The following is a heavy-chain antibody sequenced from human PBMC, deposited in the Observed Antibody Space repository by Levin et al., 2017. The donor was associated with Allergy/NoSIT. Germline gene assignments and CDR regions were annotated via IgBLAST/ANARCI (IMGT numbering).Heavy chain of an antibody. CDR3: ARDNIGLPDAFDI. V-gene: IGHV3-9*01. Sequence: SLKIPCAASGFTFDDYAMHWVRQAPGKGLEWVSGISWNSGSIGYADSVKGRFTISRDNAKNSLYLQMNSLRTEDTALYYCARDNIGLPDAFDIWGQGTMVIVSS. D-gene: IGHD3-10*01. CDR1: GFTFDDYA. CDR2: ISWNSGSI. J-gene: IGHJ3*02.